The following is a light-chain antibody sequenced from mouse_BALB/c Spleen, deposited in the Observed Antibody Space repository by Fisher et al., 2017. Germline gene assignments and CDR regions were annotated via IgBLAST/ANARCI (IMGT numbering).Light chain of an antibody. V-gene: IGKV4-79*01. Sequence: IVLTQTPAIMSASLGERVTMTCSASSSVSSSYLYWYQQKSGSSPKLWIYSISNLASGVPARFSGSGSGTSYSLTINSMEAEDAATYYCQQWSSNPFTFGSGTKLEIK. J-gene: IGKJ4*01. CDR2: SIS. CDR1: SSVSSSY. CDR3: QQWSSNPFT.